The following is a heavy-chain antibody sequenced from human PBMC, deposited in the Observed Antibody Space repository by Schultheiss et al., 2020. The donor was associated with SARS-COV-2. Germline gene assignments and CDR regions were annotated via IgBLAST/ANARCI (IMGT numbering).Heavy chain of an antibody. J-gene: IGHJ4*02. V-gene: IGHV3-7*03. CDR3: TTDSYTVTTPFHY. CDR2: IKQDGSEK. Sequence: GGSLRLSCAASGFTFDDYWTNWVRQAPGKGLEWVANIKQDGSEKYYADSVKGRFTISRDNAKNTLYVQMNSLKIEDTAVYYCTTDSYTVTTPFHYWGQGTLVTVSS. CDR1: GFTFDDYW. D-gene: IGHD4-17*01.